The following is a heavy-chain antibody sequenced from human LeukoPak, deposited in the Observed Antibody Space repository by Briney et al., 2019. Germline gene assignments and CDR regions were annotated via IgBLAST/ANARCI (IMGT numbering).Heavy chain of an antibody. D-gene: IGHD2-15*01. CDR3: ARVQYCSGGSCYSYDY. CDR2: IIPIFGTA. V-gene: IGHV1-69*13. J-gene: IGHJ4*02. CDR1: GGTFSSYA. Sequence: SVKVSCKASGGTFSSYAISWVRQAPGQGLGWMGGIIPIFGTANYAQKFQGRVTITADESTSTAYMELSSLRSEDTAVYYCARVQYCSGGSCYSYDYWGQGTLVTVSS.